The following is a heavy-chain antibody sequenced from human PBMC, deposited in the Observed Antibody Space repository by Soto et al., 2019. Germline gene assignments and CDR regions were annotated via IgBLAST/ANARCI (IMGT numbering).Heavy chain of an antibody. CDR3: AREAVGAGRRAFDI. Sequence: ASVKVSCKASGYTFTSYAMHWVRQAPGQRPEWMGWINAGNGNTKYSQKFQGRVTITRDTSASTAYMELSSLRSEDTAVYYCAREAVGAGRRAFDIWGQGTMVTVSS. CDR1: GYTFTSYA. V-gene: IGHV1-3*01. J-gene: IGHJ3*02. D-gene: IGHD1-26*01. CDR2: INAGNGNT.